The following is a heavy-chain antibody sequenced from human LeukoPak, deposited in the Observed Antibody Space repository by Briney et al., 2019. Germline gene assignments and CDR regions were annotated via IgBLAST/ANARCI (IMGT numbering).Heavy chain of an antibody. CDR1: GFTFGDYA. Sequence: GGSLRLSCTASGFTFGDYAMSWVRQAPGEGLEWVGFIRSKGYGGTTEYAASVEGRFTISRDDSKSIAYLQMNSLRTEDTAVYYCTRGHYDFWRGYFYFDNWGQGTLVTVSS. CDR2: IRSKGYGGTT. D-gene: IGHD3-3*01. J-gene: IGHJ4*02. CDR3: TRGHYDFWRGYFYFDN. V-gene: IGHV3-49*04.